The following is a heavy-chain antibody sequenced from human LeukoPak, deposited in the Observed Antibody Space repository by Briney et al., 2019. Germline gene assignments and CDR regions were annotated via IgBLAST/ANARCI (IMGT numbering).Heavy chain of an antibody. J-gene: IGHJ3*02. Sequence: GASVKVSCKVSGYTLTELSMHWVRQAPGKGLEWMGGFDPEGGETIYAQKFQGRLTMTEDTSTDTAYMELSSLRSEDTAVYYCATTSYYGSGSYYNVAFDIWGQGTMVTVSS. CDR1: GYTLTELS. CDR2: FDPEGGET. V-gene: IGHV1-24*01. CDR3: ATTSYYGSGSYYNVAFDI. D-gene: IGHD3-10*01.